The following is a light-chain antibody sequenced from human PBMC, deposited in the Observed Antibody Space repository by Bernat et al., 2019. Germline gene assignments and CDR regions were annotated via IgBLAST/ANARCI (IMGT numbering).Light chain of an antibody. CDR1: QNIRNY. CDR3: QQRRHWPLT. V-gene: IGKV3-11*01. Sequence: EIVLTQSPATLSLSPGERATLSCRASQNIRNYLAWYQQKPGQAPRLLIYDTSNRATGIPARFSGSGSGTDFTLTISRLEPEDFAVYYCQQRRHWPLTFGGGAKVEIK. CDR2: DTS. J-gene: IGKJ4*01.